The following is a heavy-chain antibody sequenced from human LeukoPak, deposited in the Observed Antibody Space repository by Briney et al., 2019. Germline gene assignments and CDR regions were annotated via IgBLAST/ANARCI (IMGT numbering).Heavy chain of an antibody. D-gene: IGHD3-10*01. V-gene: IGHV3-23*01. CDR3: AKDYYGSGDSSLDY. CDR1: GFTFSSYG. CDR2: ISGSGGST. Sequence: PGGSLRLSCAASGFTFSSYGMSWVRQAPGKGLEWVSAISGSGGSTYYADSVKGRFTISRDNSKNTLYLQMNSLRAEDTAVYYCAKDYYGSGDSSLDYWGQGTLVTVSS. J-gene: IGHJ4*02.